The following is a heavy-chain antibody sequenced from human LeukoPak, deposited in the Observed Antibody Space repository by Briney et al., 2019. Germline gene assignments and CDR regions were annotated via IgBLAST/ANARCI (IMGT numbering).Heavy chain of an antibody. V-gene: IGHV1-8*03. CDR3: SVSMSTIDF. CDR2: MNPNNGDS. Sequence: ASVTVSCKASGYTFTNYHINWVRQATGQGLEWMGWMNPNNGDSGYAQKFQGRVTITRDTSISTSYMELRSLRSDDTAVYYCSVSMSTIDFWGQGTLVTVSS. D-gene: IGHD2/OR15-2a*01. J-gene: IGHJ4*02. CDR1: GYTFTNYH.